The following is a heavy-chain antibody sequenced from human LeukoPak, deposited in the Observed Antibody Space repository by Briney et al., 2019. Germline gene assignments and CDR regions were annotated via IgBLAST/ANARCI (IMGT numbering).Heavy chain of an antibody. Sequence: PGGSLRPSCAASGFTFSSYWMHWVRQAPGKGLVWVSRINSDGSSTSYADSVKGRFTISRDNSKNTLYLQMNSLRAEDTAVYYCAKEPHPDYSNYFDYWGQGTLVTVSS. CDR1: GFTFSSYW. V-gene: IGHV3-74*01. CDR2: INSDGSST. CDR3: AKEPHPDYSNYFDY. J-gene: IGHJ4*02. D-gene: IGHD4-11*01.